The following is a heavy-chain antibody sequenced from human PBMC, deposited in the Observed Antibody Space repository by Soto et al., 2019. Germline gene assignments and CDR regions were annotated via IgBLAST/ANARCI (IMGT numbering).Heavy chain of an antibody. CDR3: ARTLGPSTAIDSYYGMDV. CDR2: IIPIFGTA. J-gene: IGHJ6*02. Sequence: QVQLVQSGAEVKKPGSSVKVSCKASGGTFSSYAISWVRQAPGQGLEWLGGIIPIFGTASYAQKIQGRVTITADESTSPAEMELSSLRSEDTAVYYCARTLGPSTAIDSYYGMDVWCRGTTVTVSS. D-gene: IGHD5-18*01. CDR1: GGTFSSYA. V-gene: IGHV1-69*01.